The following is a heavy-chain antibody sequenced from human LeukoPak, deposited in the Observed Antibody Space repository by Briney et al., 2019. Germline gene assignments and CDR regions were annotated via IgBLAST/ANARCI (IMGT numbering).Heavy chain of an antibody. J-gene: IGHJ4*02. CDR2: IYHSGST. CDR3: ASSARSGRITMVRGVTPLDY. V-gene: IGHV4-4*02. D-gene: IGHD3-10*01. Sequence: SETLSLTCAVSGGSISRSNWWSWVRQPPGKGLEWIGEIYHSGSTNYNPSLKSRVTISVDKSKNQFSLKLSSVTAADTAVYYCASSARSGRITMVRGVTPLDYWGQGTLVTVSS. CDR1: GGSISRSNW.